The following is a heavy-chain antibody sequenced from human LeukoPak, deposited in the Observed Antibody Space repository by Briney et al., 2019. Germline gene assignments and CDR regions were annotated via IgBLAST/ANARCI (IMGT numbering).Heavy chain of an antibody. V-gene: IGHV3-11*01. Sequence: GGSLRLSCAASGFTFSDYYMSWIRQAPGKGLEWVSHISRSGSTRYYADSLKGRFTISRDNAKNSLYLQMNSLRAEDTAVYYCARTAYYYDSSGHDDAFDIWGQGTMVTVSS. CDR1: GFTFSDYY. CDR2: ISRSGSTR. J-gene: IGHJ3*02. D-gene: IGHD3-22*01. CDR3: ARTAYYYDSSGHDDAFDI.